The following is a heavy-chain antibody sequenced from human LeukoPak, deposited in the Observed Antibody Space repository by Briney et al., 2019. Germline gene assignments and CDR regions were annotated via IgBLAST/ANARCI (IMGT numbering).Heavy chain of an antibody. J-gene: IGHJ4*02. D-gene: IGHD3-3*01. CDR1: GFTFSNYD. CDR2: IGTAGDI. Sequence: PGGSLRLSCAASGFTFSNYDMHWVRQATGKGLEWVSGIGTAGDIYYPGSVKGRFTISRENAKNSLYLQMNSLRAEDTAVYYCARDPNYDFWSGYRTGNFDYWGQGTLVTVSS. CDR3: ARDPNYDFWSGYRTGNFDY. V-gene: IGHV3-13*01.